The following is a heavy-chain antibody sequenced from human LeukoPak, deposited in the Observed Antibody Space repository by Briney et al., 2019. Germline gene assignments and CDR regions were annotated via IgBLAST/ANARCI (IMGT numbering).Heavy chain of an antibody. Sequence: SETLSLTCAASGGSISSYYWSWIRQPAGKGLEWIGRIYTSGSTNCNPSLKSRVTMSVDTSKNQFSLKLSSVTAADTAVYYCARVGRDGYNYYYFDYWGQGTLVTVSS. V-gene: IGHV4-4*07. D-gene: IGHD5-24*01. J-gene: IGHJ4*02. CDR3: ARVGRDGYNYYYFDY. CDR1: GGSISSYY. CDR2: IYTSGST.